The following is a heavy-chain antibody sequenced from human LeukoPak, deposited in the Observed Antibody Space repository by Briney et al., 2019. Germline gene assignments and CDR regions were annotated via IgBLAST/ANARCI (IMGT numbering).Heavy chain of an antibody. Sequence: SETLSLTCTVSGGSISSFYWNWIRQPPGKGLEWIGYIYYSGSTNYNPSLKSRVTISVDTSKNQFSLKLSSVTAADTAVYYCARVVVAAPYYYYYYMDVWGKGTTVTVSS. V-gene: IGHV4-59*01. J-gene: IGHJ6*03. CDR2: IYYSGST. D-gene: IGHD2-15*01. CDR3: ARVVVAAPYYYYYYMDV. CDR1: GGSISSFY.